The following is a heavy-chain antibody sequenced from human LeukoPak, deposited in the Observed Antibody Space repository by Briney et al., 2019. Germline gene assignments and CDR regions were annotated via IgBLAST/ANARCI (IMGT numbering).Heavy chain of an antibody. Sequence: GGSLRLSCAASEFTVSSNYMSWVRQAPGKGLEWVSVIYSDGYTYYADSVKGRFTISRDNPKNMLYLQMSSLRAEDTAAYYCARDKPPGEMSTGRGAFDIWGQGTMVTVSS. CDR2: IYSDGYT. D-gene: IGHD5-24*01. CDR1: EFTVSSNY. CDR3: ARDKPPGEMSTGRGAFDI. J-gene: IGHJ3*02. V-gene: IGHV3-66*01.